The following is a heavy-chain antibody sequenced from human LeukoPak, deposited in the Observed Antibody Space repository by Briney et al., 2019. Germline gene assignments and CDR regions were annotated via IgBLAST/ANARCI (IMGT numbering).Heavy chain of an antibody. CDR2: ISYSGTT. CDR3: ARLGGGGYSDS. Sequence: PSETLSLTCTVSGGSISSYYWSWIRQPPGKGLEWIGYISYSGTTNYSPSLKSRVTISVDPSKNQFSLNLNSVTAADTAVYYCARLGGGGYSDSWGQGALVTVSS. CDR1: GGSISSYY. V-gene: IGHV4-59*08. D-gene: IGHD2-21*01. J-gene: IGHJ5*02.